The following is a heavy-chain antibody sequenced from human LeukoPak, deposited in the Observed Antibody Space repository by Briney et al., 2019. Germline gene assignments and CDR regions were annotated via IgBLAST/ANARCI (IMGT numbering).Heavy chain of an antibody. Sequence: GGSLRLSCAASGFTVSSSYMSWVRQAPGKGLEWVSVIYSGGSTHYADSVKGRITISRDNSKNTLYLQMNSLRAEDTAVYYCATVGLTMVRGVRYYYNGMDVWGQGTTVTVSS. CDR3: ATVGLTMVRGVRYYYNGMDV. V-gene: IGHV3-66*01. J-gene: IGHJ6*02. CDR2: IYSGGST. CDR1: GFTVSSSY. D-gene: IGHD3-10*01.